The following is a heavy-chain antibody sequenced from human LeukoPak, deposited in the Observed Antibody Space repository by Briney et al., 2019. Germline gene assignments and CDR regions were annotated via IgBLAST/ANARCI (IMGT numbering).Heavy chain of an antibody. D-gene: IGHD3-10*01. CDR2: IRYDGSNK. J-gene: IGHJ4*02. CDR3: ANLRDYYFDY. V-gene: IGHV3-30*02. Sequence: GGSLRHSCAASGFTFSSYGMHWVRQAPGKGLAWVAFIRYDGSNKYYADSVRGRFTISRDNSKNTLYLQINSLRAEDTAVYYCANLRDYYFDYWGQGTLVTVSS. CDR1: GFTFSSYG.